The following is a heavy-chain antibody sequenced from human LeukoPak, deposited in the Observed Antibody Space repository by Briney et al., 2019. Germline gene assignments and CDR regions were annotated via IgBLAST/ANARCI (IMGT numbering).Heavy chain of an antibody. J-gene: IGHJ4*02. V-gene: IGHV4-39*01. Sequence: PSETLSLTCTVSGGSISSSSYYWGWIRQPPGKGLEWIGSIYYSGSTYYNPSLKSRVTISVDTSKNQFSLKLSSVTAADTAVYYCANSGSYDYFDFWGRGTLAIVTS. CDR2: IYYSGST. D-gene: IGHD1-26*01. CDR1: GGSISSSSYY. CDR3: ANSGSYDYFDF.